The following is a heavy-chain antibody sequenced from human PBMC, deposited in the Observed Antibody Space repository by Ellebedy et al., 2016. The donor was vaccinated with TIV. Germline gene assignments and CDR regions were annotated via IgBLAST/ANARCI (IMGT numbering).Heavy chain of an antibody. Sequence: GESLKISXAASGFTFSSYWMHWVRQAPGKGLVWVSRMDSGGSTTDCADSVKGRFTISRDNAKNTLYLQMDSLRAEDTAVYYCARAGSYLSEAVFYWGQGTLVTVSS. CDR3: ARAGSYLSEAVFY. V-gene: IGHV3-74*01. J-gene: IGHJ4*02. CDR1: GFTFSSYW. CDR2: MDSGGSTT. D-gene: IGHD3-10*01.